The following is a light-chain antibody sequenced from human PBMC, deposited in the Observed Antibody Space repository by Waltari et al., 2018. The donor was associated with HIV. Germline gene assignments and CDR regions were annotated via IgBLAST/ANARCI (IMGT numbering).Light chain of an antibody. CDR1: RSNIGANYQ. Sequence: QSVLTQPPSVSGAPGQRVTISCTGSRSNIGANYQVHWYKRLPGTAPKLLISDKNNGPSGGPARFAASKSGTSASLAITGLQAEDEADYYCQSYDSSLHAVVFGGGTKLTVL. V-gene: IGLV1-40*01. CDR2: DKN. J-gene: IGLJ2*01. CDR3: QSYDSSLHAVV.